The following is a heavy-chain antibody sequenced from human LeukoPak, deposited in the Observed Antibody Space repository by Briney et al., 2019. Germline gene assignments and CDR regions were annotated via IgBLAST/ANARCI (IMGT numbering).Heavy chain of an antibody. CDR2: IYYSWST. CDR1: GSSFSNNSYY. D-gene: IGHD2-21*02. J-gene: IGHJ3*02. V-gene: IGHV4-39*01. Sequence: AGTLSLTCTVSGSSFSNNSYYWVWLPPPPGRGLEYIWSIYYSWSTYYNPSLKSRVTISRDTSKNQSSLNLNSVTAADTAVYYCARGPLLAAFDIGGQGTRVTVSS. CDR3: ARGPLLAAFDI.